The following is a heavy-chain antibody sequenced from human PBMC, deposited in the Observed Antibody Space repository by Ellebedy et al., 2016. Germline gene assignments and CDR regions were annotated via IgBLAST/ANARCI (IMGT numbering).Heavy chain of an antibody. Sequence: SETLSLXXTVSGGSVSSGSYYWSWIRQPPGKGLEWIGYIYYSGSTYYNPSLKSRVTISVDTSKNQFSLKLSSVTAADTAVYYCARHFTLTTVTSNHYYGMDVWGQGTTVTVSS. CDR3: ARHFTLTTVTSNHYYGMDV. CDR1: GGSVSSGSYY. D-gene: IGHD4-17*01. CDR2: IYYSGST. V-gene: IGHV4-61*01. J-gene: IGHJ6*02.